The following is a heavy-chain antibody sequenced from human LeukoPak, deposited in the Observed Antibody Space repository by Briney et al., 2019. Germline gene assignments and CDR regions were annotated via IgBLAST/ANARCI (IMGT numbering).Heavy chain of an antibody. CDR3: AKASRGGVTVAGDAFDI. J-gene: IGHJ3*02. Sequence: GESLMISCEGSGYTFTNYWIAWVRQMPGKGLEWMGIFYPGDSDTRYSPSFQGHVTISADKSISTAYLQWSSLKASDTAMYYCAKASRGGVTVAGDAFDIWGQGTLVTVSS. D-gene: IGHD4-23*01. V-gene: IGHV5-51*01. CDR2: FYPGDSDT. CDR1: GYTFTNYW.